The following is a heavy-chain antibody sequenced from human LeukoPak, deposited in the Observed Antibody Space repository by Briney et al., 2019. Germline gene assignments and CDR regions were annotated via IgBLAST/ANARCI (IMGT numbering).Heavy chain of an antibody. D-gene: IGHD6-19*01. Sequence: GRSLRLSCAASGFTFSSYGMHWVRQAPGKGLEWVAVISYDGSNKYYADSVKGRFTTSRDNSKNTLYLQMNSLRAEDTAVYYCAKDRGCSSLYSSGCDLGMDVWGQGTTVTVSS. J-gene: IGHJ6*02. CDR1: GFTFSSYG. CDR3: AKDRGCSSLYSSGCDLGMDV. V-gene: IGHV3-30*18. CDR2: ISYDGSNK.